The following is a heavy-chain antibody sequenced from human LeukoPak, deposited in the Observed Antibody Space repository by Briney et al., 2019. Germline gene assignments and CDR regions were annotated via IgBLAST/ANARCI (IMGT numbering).Heavy chain of an antibody. CDR3: ARGLRYGSGSYRDYYYYYMDV. CDR2: INPNSGGT. V-gene: IGHV1-2*02. Sequence: GASVKVSCKASGYTFTGYYMHWVRQAPGQGLEWMGWINPNSGGTNYAQKFQGRVTMTRDTSISTAYMELSRLRSDDTAVYYCARGLRYGSGSYRDYYYYYMDVWGKGITVTVSS. CDR1: GYTFTGYY. J-gene: IGHJ6*03. D-gene: IGHD3-10*01.